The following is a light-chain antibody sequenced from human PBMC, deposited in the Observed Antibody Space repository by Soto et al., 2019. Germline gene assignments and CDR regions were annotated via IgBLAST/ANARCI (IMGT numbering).Light chain of an antibody. CDR2: EFS. J-gene: IGLJ2*01. Sequence: QSVLTQPASLSGSPGQSITISCTGTSSDVGGYKYVSWYQHHPGEAPKLIIYEFSNRPSGVSHRFSGSKSGNTASLTISGLQAEDESQYYCSSKSSGSTPMLFGGGTKRTVL. V-gene: IGLV2-14*01. CDR3: SSKSSGSTPML. CDR1: SSDVGGYKY.